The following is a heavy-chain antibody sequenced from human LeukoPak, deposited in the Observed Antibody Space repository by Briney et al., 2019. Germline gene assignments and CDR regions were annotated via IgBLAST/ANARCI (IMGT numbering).Heavy chain of an antibody. J-gene: IGHJ4*02. D-gene: IGHD6-13*01. Sequence: GGSLRLSCAASGLTVSSNYISWVRQAPGKGLEWVSVIYSGGSTYYADSVRGRFTISRDNSKNTLYLQMNSLRAEGTAVYYCARWSAAADYWGQGTLVTVSS. CDR2: IYSGGST. CDR3: ARWSAAADY. V-gene: IGHV3-66*01. CDR1: GLTVSSNY.